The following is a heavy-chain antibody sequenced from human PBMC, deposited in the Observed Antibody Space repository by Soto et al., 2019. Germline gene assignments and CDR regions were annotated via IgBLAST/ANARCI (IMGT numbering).Heavy chain of an antibody. D-gene: IGHD2-21*01. V-gene: IGHV1-18*01. Sequence: QVQLVQSGGEVKKPGASVKVSCKATGYTFTRFGISWVRQAPGQGLEWMGWISAYNGNTNYAQKLQGRVTMTTDTSPSTAYMERRSLTSDDTAVYYCASDRSMYSGMDVWGQGPTVTVSS. CDR2: ISAYNGNT. CDR1: GYTFTRFG. CDR3: ASDRSMYSGMDV. J-gene: IGHJ6*02.